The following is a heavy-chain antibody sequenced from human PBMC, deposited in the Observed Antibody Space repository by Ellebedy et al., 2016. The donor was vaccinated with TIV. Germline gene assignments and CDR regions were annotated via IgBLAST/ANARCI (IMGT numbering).Heavy chain of an antibody. CDR2: INPSGGST. D-gene: IGHD6-19*01. J-gene: IGHJ4*02. V-gene: IGHV1-46*04. Sequence: AASVKVSCKASGYTFSNYYMHWVRQAPGQGLEWMGIINPSGGSTTYAQILQGRVTVTRDTSTTTVYMELSSLRSEDTAVYHCARARSSGWLHTPDYWGQGTLVIVSS. CDR3: ARARSSGWLHTPDY. CDR1: GYTFSNYY.